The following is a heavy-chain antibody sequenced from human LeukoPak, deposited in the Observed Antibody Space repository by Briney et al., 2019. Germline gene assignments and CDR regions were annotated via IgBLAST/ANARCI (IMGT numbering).Heavy chain of an antibody. CDR2: INHSGST. J-gene: IGHJ6*03. CDR1: GGSFSGYY. Sequence: SETLSLTCAVYGGSFSGYYWSWIRQPPGKGLEWIGEINHSGSTNYNPSLKSRVTISVDTSKNQFSLKLSSVTAADTAVYYCARLPKGIYYYYYYMDVWGKGTTVTVSS. CDR3: ARLPKGIYYYYYYMDV. V-gene: IGHV4-34*01.